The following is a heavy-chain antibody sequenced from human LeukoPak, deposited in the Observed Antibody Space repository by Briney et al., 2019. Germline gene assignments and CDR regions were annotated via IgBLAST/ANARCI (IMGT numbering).Heavy chain of an antibody. CDR1: GFTFSSYA. D-gene: IGHD6-19*01. CDR2: ISASGANT. V-gene: IGHV3-23*01. CDR3: AKEIAEVAGPLDYFDY. J-gene: IGHJ4*02. Sequence: GGSLRLSCAASGFTFSSYAMSWVRQAPGKGLECVSSISASGANTYYADSVQGRFTISRDNPKRTLYLQMSSLRPEDTAVYYCAKEIAEVAGPLDYFDYWGQGTLITVSS.